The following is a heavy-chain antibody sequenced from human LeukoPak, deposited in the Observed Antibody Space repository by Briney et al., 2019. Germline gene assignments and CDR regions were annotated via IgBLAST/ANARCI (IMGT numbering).Heavy chain of an antibody. Sequence: PGRSLRLSCAASGFTFSSYGMHWVRQAPGKGLEWMAVIWYDGSNKYYADSVKGRFTISRDNSKNTLYLQMNSLRAEDTAVYYCARDTDSGSYYSWFDPWGQGTLVTVSS. V-gene: IGHV3-33*01. CDR1: GFTFSSYG. CDR2: IWYDGSNK. CDR3: ARDTDSGSYYSWFDP. J-gene: IGHJ5*02. D-gene: IGHD1-26*01.